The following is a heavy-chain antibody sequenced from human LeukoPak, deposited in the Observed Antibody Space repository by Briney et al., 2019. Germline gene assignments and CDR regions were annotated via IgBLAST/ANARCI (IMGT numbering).Heavy chain of an antibody. CDR3: ARDAYDSSGYPMGY. CDR2: ISYDGYNK. CDR1: GFTFSSYA. Sequence: GGSLRLSCAASGFTFSSYAMHWVRQAPGKGLEWVAGISYDGYNKYYADSVKGRFTISRDNSKNTLYLQMNSVRAEDTAVYYCARDAYDSSGYPMGYWGQGTLVTVSS. J-gene: IGHJ4*02. V-gene: IGHV3-30-3*01. D-gene: IGHD3-22*01.